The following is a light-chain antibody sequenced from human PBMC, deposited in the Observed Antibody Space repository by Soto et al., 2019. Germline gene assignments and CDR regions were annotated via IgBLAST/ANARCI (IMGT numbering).Light chain of an antibody. CDR1: QRVSSY. V-gene: IGKV3-11*01. Sequence: EIVLTQSPATLSLSPGERATLSCRASQRVSSYLAWYQQRPGQAPRLLIHDASSRATGIPARFSGSGSGTDFALTISSLEPEDFAVYYCQQRTNWPSSTFGQGKRLEIK. J-gene: IGKJ5*01. CDR3: QQRTNWPSST. CDR2: DAS.